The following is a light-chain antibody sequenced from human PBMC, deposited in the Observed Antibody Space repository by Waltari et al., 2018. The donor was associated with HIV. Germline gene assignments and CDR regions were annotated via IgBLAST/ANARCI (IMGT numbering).Light chain of an antibody. J-gene: IGKJ2*03. CDR2: DAS. CDR3: QQYGSSLHS. Sequence: EIVLTQSPATLSLSPGERATLSCGASQSVSSSYLAWYQQKPGLAPSLLIYDASRRAPGIPDRFSGSGSGTDFTLTISRLEPEDFAVYYCQQYGSSLHSFGQGTKLEIK. V-gene: IGKV3D-20*01. CDR1: QSVSSSY.